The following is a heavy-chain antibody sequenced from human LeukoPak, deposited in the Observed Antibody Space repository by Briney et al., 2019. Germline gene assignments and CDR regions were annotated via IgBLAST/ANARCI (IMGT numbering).Heavy chain of an antibody. CDR1: GFTFSRFW. V-gene: IGHV3-7*04. D-gene: IGHD5-12*01. CDR2: IKQDGSEK. J-gene: IGHJ4*02. Sequence: GGSLRPSCAASGFTFSRFWMSWVRQAPGKGLEWVANIKQDGSEKYYVDSVKGRFTISRDNAKNSLYLQMNSLRAEDTAVFYCARDGTYTDYDPDFDIWGQGTLVTVSS. CDR3: ARDGTYTDYDPDFDI.